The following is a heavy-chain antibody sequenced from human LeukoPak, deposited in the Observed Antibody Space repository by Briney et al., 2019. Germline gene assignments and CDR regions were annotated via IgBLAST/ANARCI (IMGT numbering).Heavy chain of an antibody. CDR3: AKDMFGDF. CDR2: ISGGGGST. V-gene: IGHV3-23*01. D-gene: IGHD3-10*02. J-gene: IGHJ4*02. CDR1: GYPFSSYA. Sequence: PGESLRLSCGASGYPFSSYAMTWVRQAPGKGLEWVSSISGGGGSTYYADSVEGRFTISRDNPKNTLYLQMNSLRAGDTAVYYCAKDMFGDFWGQGTLVTVSS.